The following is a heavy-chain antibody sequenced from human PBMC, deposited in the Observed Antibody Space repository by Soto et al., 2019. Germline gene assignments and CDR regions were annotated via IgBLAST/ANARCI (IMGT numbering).Heavy chain of an antibody. CDR1: GGSISGYY. D-gene: IGHD5-18*01. CDR3: ARDRGYRSGYFGS. J-gene: IGHJ4*02. Sequence: SETLSLTCIVSGGSISGYYWSWIRQPAGKELEWIGRIYSDGTTNYNPSLKGRGTMSVDTSKKQISLKLTSVTAADTAMYYCARDRGYRSGYFGSWGQGVVVTVSP. CDR2: IYSDGTT. V-gene: IGHV4-4*07.